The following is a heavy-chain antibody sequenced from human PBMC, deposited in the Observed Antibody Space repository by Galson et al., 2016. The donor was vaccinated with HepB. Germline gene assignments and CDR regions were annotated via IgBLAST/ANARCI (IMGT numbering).Heavy chain of an antibody. J-gene: IGHJ3*02. CDR3: ARLILTDGRHAFDI. V-gene: IGHV3-11*06. Sequence: SLRLSCAASGFTFSDYYMSWIRQAPGKGLEWVSFISFYGGSNTNYADSVKGRFTISRDNAKNSLSLQMNSLTAEDTAVYYCARLILTDGRHAFDIWGQGTKVTVSS. CDR1: GFTFSDYY. CDR2: ISFYGGSNT. D-gene: IGHD3-9*01.